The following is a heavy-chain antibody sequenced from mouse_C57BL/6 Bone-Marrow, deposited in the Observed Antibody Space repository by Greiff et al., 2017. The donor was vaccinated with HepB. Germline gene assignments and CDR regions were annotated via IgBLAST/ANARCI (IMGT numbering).Heavy chain of an antibody. CDR1: GYTFTDYY. D-gene: IGHD1-1*01. CDR3: AREGHYYYGYFDY. J-gene: IGHJ2*01. CDR2: INPNNGGT. V-gene: IGHV1-26*01. Sequence: EVKLQQSGPELVKPGASVKISCKASGYTFTDYYMNWVKQSHGKSLEWIGDINPNNGGTSYNQKFKGKATLTVDKSSSTAYMELRSLTSEDSAVYYCAREGHYYYGYFDYWGQGTTLTGSS.